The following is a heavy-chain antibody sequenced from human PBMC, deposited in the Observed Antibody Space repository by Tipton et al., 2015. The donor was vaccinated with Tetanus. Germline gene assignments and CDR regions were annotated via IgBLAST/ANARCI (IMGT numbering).Heavy chain of an antibody. Sequence: QLVQSGAEVKKPGESLKISCKGSGYSFTSYWIGWVRQMPGKGLEWMGIIYPGGPDTRYSPPFQGQVTISADKSISTAYLQWSSLKASDTAMYYCARHGEGEVEQQHIDYWGQGTLVTVSS. D-gene: IGHD6-13*01. V-gene: IGHV5-51*01. CDR3: ARHGEGEVEQQHIDY. CDR2: IYPGGPDT. CDR1: GYSFTSYW. J-gene: IGHJ4*02.